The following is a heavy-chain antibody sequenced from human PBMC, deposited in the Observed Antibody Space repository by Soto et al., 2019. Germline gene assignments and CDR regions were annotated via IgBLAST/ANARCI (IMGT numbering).Heavy chain of an antibody. Sequence: GESLKISCAASGFTFSSYAMSWVRQAPGKGLEWVSAISGSGGSTYYADSVKGRFTISRDNSKNTLYLQMNSLRAEDTAVYYCAKFCKGKYYGMDVWGQGTTVTVSS. V-gene: IGHV3-23*01. CDR3: AKFCKGKYYGMDV. J-gene: IGHJ6*02. CDR2: ISGSGGST. CDR1: GFTFSSYA.